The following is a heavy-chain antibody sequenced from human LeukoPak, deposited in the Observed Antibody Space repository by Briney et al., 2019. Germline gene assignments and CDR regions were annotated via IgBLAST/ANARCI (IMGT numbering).Heavy chain of an antibody. CDR3: ARDKYSSGFFDY. V-gene: IGHV3-23*01. Sequence: GGSLRLSCAASGFTFSSYAMSWVRQAPGKGLEWVSAISGSGGSTYYADSVKGRFTISRDNSKNTLYLQMNSLRAEDTAVYYCARDKYSSGFFDYWGQGTLVTVSS. J-gene: IGHJ4*02. CDR1: GFTFSSYA. D-gene: IGHD6-19*01. CDR2: ISGSGGST.